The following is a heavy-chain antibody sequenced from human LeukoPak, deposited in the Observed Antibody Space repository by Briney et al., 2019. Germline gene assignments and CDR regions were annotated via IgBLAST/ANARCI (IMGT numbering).Heavy chain of an antibody. CDR1: GFTFNIYG. CDR2: IKQDGSEK. J-gene: IGHJ4*02. Sequence: PAGGTLRLSCAASGFTFNIYGMNWVRQAPGKGLEWVANIKQDGSEKYYVDSVKGRFTISRDNAKNSLYLQMNSLRAEDTAVYYCAREEVGATVDYWGQGTLVTVSS. CDR3: AREEVGATVDY. V-gene: IGHV3-7*01. D-gene: IGHD1-26*01.